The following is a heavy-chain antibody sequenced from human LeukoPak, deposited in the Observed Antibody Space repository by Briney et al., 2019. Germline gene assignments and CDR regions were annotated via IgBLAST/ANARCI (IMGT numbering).Heavy chain of an antibody. J-gene: IGHJ1*01. CDR2: ISAYNGNT. D-gene: IGHD4-17*01. Sequence: GASVKVSCKASGGTFSSYAISWVRQAPGQGLEWMGWISAYNGNTDYAQKVQGRVTMTTDTSTATAYMELRSLRSDDTAVYYCARDVGATVTYGGAEYFQHWGQGTLVTVSS. V-gene: IGHV1-18*01. CDR3: ARDVGATVTYGGAEYFQH. CDR1: GGTFSSYA.